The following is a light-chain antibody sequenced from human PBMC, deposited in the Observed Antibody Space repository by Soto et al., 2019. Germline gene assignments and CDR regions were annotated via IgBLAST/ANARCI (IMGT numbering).Light chain of an antibody. CDR1: SSDVGAYNY. V-gene: IGLV2-8*01. J-gene: IGLJ2*01. CDR3: SSYAGSNNVL. CDR2: EVS. Sequence: QSALTQPPSASGSPGQSVAISCTGTSSDVGAYNYVSWYQQYPGKAPKLMIYEVSKRPSGVPDRFSGSKSSNTASLTVSWLQAEDEADYYCSSYAGSNNVLFGGGTKVTVL.